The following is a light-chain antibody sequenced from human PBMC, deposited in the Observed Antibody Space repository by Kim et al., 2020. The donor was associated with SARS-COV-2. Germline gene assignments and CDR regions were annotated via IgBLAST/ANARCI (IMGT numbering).Light chain of an antibody. CDR2: AAS. CDR1: QGISHF. Sequence: ASIGDTFTITCRASQGISHFLAWYQQKPGTAPQVLVYAASTLQSGVPSRFSGSGSGTDFTLTINGLQPEDVATYYCLKYNSAPRAFGQGTKVDIK. CDR3: LKYNSAPRA. V-gene: IGKV1-27*01. J-gene: IGKJ1*01.